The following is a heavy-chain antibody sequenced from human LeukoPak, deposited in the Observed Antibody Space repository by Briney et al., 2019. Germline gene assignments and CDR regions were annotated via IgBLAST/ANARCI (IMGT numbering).Heavy chain of an antibody. CDR3: AVDYDSSGYFDY. CDR2: IWYDGSNK. D-gene: IGHD3-22*01. CDR1: GFTFSSYG. J-gene: IGHJ4*02. V-gene: IGHV3-33*01. Sequence: GRSLRLSCAASGFTFSSYGMHWVRQAPGKGLEWVAVIWYDGSNKYYADSVKGRFTISRDNSKNTLYLQMNSLRAEDTAVYYCAVDYDSSGYFDYWAQGTLVTVSS.